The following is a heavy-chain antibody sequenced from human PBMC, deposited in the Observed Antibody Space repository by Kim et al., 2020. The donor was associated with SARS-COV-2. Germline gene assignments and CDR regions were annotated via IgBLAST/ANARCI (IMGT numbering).Heavy chain of an antibody. CDR3: AREAQHSSSHFDY. Sequence: SETLSLTCTVSGGSISSSSYYWGWIRQPPGKGLEWIGSIYYSGSTYYNPSLKSRVTISVDTSKNQFSLKLSSVTAADTAVYYCAREAQHSSSHFDYCGQWNLVTVSS. D-gene: IGHD6-6*01. V-gene: IGHV4-39*07. J-gene: IGHJ4*02. CDR1: GGSISSSSYY. CDR2: IYYSGST.